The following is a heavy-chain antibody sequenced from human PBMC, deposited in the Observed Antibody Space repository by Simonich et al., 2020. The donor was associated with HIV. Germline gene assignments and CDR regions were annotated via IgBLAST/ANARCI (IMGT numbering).Heavy chain of an antibody. CDR3: ARKGGGRGVYYFDY. V-gene: IGHV1-69*13. CDR2: IIPIVGTA. Sequence: QVQLVQSGAEVKKPGSSVKVSCKASGGTFSSLDNSWVRQAPGLGLGWVGGIIPIVGTANDAQMFQGRVTITADESTSTAYMELSSLRSEYTGIYYCARKGGGRGVYYFDYWGQGTLVTVSS. D-gene: IGHD3-10*01. J-gene: IGHJ4*02. CDR1: GGTFSSLD.